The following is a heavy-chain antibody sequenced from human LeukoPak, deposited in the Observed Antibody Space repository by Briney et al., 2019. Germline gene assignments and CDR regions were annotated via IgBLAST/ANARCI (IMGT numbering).Heavy chain of an antibody. CDR1: GGSFSGYY. CDR3: ARPARGSRRNWFDP. D-gene: IGHD5-12*01. V-gene: IGHV4-34*01. CDR2: INHSGST. J-gene: IGHJ5*02. Sequence: SETLSLTCGVYGGSFSGYYWSWIRQPPGKGLEWIGEINHSGSTNYNPSLKSRVTISVDTSKNQFSLKLSSVTAADTAVYYCARPARGSRRNWFDPWGQGTLVTVSS.